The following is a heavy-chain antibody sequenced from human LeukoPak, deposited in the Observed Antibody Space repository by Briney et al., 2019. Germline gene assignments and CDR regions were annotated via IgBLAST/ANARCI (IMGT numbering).Heavy chain of an antibody. CDR2: IKQDGSEK. CDR1: GFTFSSNW. J-gene: IGHJ6*02. Sequence: GGSLRLSCGASGFTFSSNWMSWVRQAPGKGLEWVANIKQDGSEKYYVDSVKGRFTISRDNAKNSLYLQMNSLRVEDTAVYYCARVPAVRGVTDYYYGMDVWGQGTTVTVSS. CDR3: ARVPAVRGVTDYYYGMDV. D-gene: IGHD3-10*01. V-gene: IGHV3-7*01.